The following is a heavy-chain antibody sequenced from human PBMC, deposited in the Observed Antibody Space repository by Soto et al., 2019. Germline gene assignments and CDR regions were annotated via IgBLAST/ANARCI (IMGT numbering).Heavy chain of an antibody. D-gene: IGHD3-9*01. J-gene: IGHJ2*01. CDR1: GYTFTIYD. CDR2: MNPNSGNT. V-gene: IGHV1-8*01. CDR3: ARGHDILTGYYIRHWYFDL. Sequence: ASVKVSCKASGYTFTIYDINWVRQATGQGLEWMGWMNPNSGNTGYAQKFQGRVTMTRNTSISTAYMELSSLRSEDTAVYYCARGHDILTGYYIRHWYFDLWGRGTLVTVSS.